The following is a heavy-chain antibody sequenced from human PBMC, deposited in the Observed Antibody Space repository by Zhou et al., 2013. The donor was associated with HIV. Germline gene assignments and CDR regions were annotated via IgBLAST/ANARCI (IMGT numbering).Heavy chain of an antibody. CDR3: ARDSGVGGFGELPLYYFDY. CDR1: GYTFTSYY. J-gene: IGHJ4*02. Sequence: QVQLVQSGAEVKKPGASVKVSCKASGYTFTSYYMHWVRQAPGQGLEWMGIINPSGGSTSYAQKFQGRVTMTRDTSTSTVYMELSSLRSEDTAVYYCARDSGVGGFGELPLYYFDYWGQGTLVTVSS. CDR2: INPSGGST. V-gene: IGHV1-46*01. D-gene: IGHD3-10*01.